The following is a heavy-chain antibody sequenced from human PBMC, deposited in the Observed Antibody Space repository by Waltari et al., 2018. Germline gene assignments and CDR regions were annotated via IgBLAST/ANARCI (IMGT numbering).Heavy chain of an antibody. J-gene: IGHJ4*02. CDR2: IKSKTDGWTT. V-gene: IGHV3-15*01. Sequence: EVQLVESGGGLVKPGGSLRLSCAASGFTFSNAWMSWVRQAPGKGLEWVGRIKSKTDGWTTDYAAPVKGRFTISRDDSKNTLYLQMNSLKTEDTAVYYCTTLYDFWSGYYYGSDYFDYWGQGTLVTVSS. CDR3: TTLYDFWSGYYYGSDYFDY. CDR1: GFTFSNAW. D-gene: IGHD3-3*01.